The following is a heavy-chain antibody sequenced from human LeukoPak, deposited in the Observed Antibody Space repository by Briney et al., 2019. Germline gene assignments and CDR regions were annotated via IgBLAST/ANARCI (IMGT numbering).Heavy chain of an antibody. CDR2: IKEDGSEK. CDR1: GFTFSTYW. J-gene: IGHJ4*02. CDR3: ARDSSGYQ. Sequence: GGALRLSCAASGFTFSTYWMSWVREAPGKGLEWVANIKEDGSEKYYGDSVKGRFTISRDNAKNSLYLQMNSLRAEDTAVYYCARDSSGYQWGQGTLVTVSS. V-gene: IGHV3-7*01. D-gene: IGHD3-22*01.